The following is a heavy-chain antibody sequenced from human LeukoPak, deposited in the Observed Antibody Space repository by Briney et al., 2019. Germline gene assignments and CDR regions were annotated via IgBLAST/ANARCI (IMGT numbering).Heavy chain of an antibody. CDR2: INWNGGST. CDR3: ARVLGGNRRSGRYFDY. Sequence: AGGSLRLSCAASGFTFDDYGMSWVRQAPGKGLEWASGINWNGGSTGYADSVKGRFTISRDNAKNSLYLQMNSLRAEDTALYYCARVLGGNRRSGRYFDYWGQGTLVTVSS. V-gene: IGHV3-20*04. CDR1: GFTFDDYG. J-gene: IGHJ4*02. D-gene: IGHD4-23*01.